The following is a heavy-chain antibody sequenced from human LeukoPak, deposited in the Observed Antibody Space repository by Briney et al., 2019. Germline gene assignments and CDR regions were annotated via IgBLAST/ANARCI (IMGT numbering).Heavy chain of an antibody. CDR2: ISSSSSTI. J-gene: IGHJ6*02. CDR3: ARDSKGDYVWGSYHIGYYYYGMDV. V-gene: IGHV3-48*02. CDR1: GFTSSSYS. Sequence: GGSLRLSCAASGFTSSSYSMNWVRQAPGKGLEWVSYISSSSSTIYYADSVKGRFTISRDNAKNSLYLQMNSLRDEDTAVYYCARDSKGDYVWGSYHIGYYYYGMDVWGQGTTVTVSS. D-gene: IGHD3-16*02.